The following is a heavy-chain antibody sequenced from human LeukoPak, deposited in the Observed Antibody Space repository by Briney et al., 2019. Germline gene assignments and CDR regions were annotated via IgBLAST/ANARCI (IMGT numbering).Heavy chain of an antibody. CDR1: GGTFSSYA. D-gene: IGHD5-12*01. Sequence: GASVKVSCKASGGTFSSYAISWVRQAPGQGLEWMGGIIPIFGTANYAQKFQGRVTITADESTSTAYMELSSLRSEDTAVYYCARLVDTISWGFDPWGQGTLVTVSS. CDR2: IIPIFGTA. J-gene: IGHJ5*02. CDR3: ARLVDTISWGFDP. V-gene: IGHV1-69*13.